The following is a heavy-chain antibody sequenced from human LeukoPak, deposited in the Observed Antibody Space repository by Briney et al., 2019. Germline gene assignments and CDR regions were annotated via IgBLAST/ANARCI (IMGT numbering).Heavy chain of an antibody. Sequence: GSLRLSCAASGFTFSSYAMSWVRQAPGKGLEWVSAISGSGGSTYYADSVKGRFTISRDNSKNTLYLQMNSLRAEDTAVYYCANVITIFGVVPFDYWGQGTLVTVSS. CDR1: GFTFSSYA. J-gene: IGHJ4*02. V-gene: IGHV3-23*01. CDR3: ANVITIFGVVPFDY. CDR2: ISGSGGST. D-gene: IGHD3-3*01.